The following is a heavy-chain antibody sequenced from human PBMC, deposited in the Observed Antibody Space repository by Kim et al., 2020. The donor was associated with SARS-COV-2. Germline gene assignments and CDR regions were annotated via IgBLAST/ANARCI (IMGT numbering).Heavy chain of an antibody. CDR2: ISYDGSKK. CDR1: GFTFNTYG. Sequence: GGSLRLSCAASGFTFNTYGMHWVRQSPGKGLEWVAVISYDGSKKYYADSVKGRFTISRDNSKNTLYLQMNSLRIEDTAVYYCAKSFSGSYFGYDYWGQGTRVTVS. J-gene: IGHJ4*02. V-gene: IGHV3-30*18. CDR3: AKSFSGSYFGYDY. D-gene: IGHD1-26*01.